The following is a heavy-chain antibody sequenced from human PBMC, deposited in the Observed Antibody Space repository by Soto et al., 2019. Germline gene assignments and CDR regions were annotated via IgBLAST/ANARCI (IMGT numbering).Heavy chain of an antibody. Sequence: QVQLVESGGGVVQPERSLRLSCAASGFTFSNYGMHWVRQAPGKGLEWVAVISYDETNKYYADSVKGRFTISRDNSKNPLYLQMNSLRAEDTAVYYCAKGSGSGFDYWGQGTLVTVSS. CDR3: AKGSGSGFDY. CDR2: ISYDETNK. J-gene: IGHJ4*02. CDR1: GFTFSNYG. V-gene: IGHV3-30*18. D-gene: IGHD3-10*01.